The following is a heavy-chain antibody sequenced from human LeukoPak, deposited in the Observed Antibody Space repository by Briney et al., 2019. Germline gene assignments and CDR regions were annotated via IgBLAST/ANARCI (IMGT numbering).Heavy chain of an antibody. CDR2: IYPGDSST. J-gene: IGHJ4*02. V-gene: IGHV5-51*01. D-gene: IGHD6-6*01. CDR3: ARPKYSSSLAFDY. CDR1: GNTFSKSL. Sequence: GESLKNSREHSGNTFSKSLIVNVRHMPEKGLECMGIIYPGDSSTKYSPSFQGHVTISADKSITTAYLQWSSLKASDTAIYSGARPKYSSSLAFDYWGQGTPVTVSS.